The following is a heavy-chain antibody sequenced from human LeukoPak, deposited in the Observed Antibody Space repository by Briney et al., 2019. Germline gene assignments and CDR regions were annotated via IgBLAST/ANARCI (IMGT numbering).Heavy chain of an antibody. CDR1: GFTFSSYS. J-gene: IGHJ4*02. CDR3: ARVTGATYYYGSGSYGLGVGGLDY. CDR2: ISSSSSTI. V-gene: IGHV3-48*04. Sequence: GGSLRLSCAASGFTFSSYSMNWVCQAPGKGLEWVSYISSSSSTIYYADSVKGRFTISRDNAKNSLYLQMNSLRAEDTAVYYCARVTGATYYYGSGSYGLGVGGLDYWGQGTLVTVSS. D-gene: IGHD3-10*01.